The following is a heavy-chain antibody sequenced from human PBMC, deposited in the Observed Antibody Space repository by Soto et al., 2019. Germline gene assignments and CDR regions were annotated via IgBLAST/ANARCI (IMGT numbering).Heavy chain of an antibody. CDR1: GFTFSSYA. CDR2: ISYDGSNK. J-gene: IGHJ4*02. V-gene: IGHV3-30-3*01. D-gene: IGHD3-3*01. CDR3: ARDQTYYDFWSGSDY. Sequence: GGSLRLSCAASGFTFSSYAMHWVRQAPGKGLEWVAVISYDGSNKYYADSVKGRFTISRDNSKNTLYLQMNSLRAEDTAVYYCARDQTYYDFWSGSDYWGQGTLVTVSS.